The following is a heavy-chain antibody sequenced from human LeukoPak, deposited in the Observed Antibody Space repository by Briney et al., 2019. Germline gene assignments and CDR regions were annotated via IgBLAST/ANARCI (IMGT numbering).Heavy chain of an antibody. CDR2: IHYSGKA. CDR3: ARFGVDYDMDV. D-gene: IGHD3-16*01. V-gene: IGHV4-59*11. J-gene: IGHJ6*02. CDR1: GGSISGHY. Sequence: KPSETLSLTCTVSGGSISGHYWTWVRQPPGEGLEWIGQIHYSGKADYNPSLRSRITISVDTSKNQMSLKVTSVTAADTAVYYCARFGVDYDMDVRGQGTTVTVS.